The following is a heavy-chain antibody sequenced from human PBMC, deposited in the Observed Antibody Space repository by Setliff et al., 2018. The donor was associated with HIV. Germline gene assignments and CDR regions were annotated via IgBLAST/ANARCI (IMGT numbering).Heavy chain of an antibody. Sequence: GASVKVSCKASGGSSRTYSINWVRQAPGQGLEWMGQFIAVLDITSYAQKFQGRVTITTDESTSTAYMELSSLRSEDTAMYYCAAFLVSPVTTQDYWGQGTPVTVSS. J-gene: IGHJ4*02. CDR3: AAFLVSPVTTQDY. V-gene: IGHV1-69*10. CDR1: GGSSRTYS. CDR2: FIAVLDIT. D-gene: IGHD4-17*01.